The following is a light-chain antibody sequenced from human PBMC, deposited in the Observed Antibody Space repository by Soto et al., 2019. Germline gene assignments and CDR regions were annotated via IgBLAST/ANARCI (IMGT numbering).Light chain of an antibody. CDR2: DAS. CDR3: QQYNIYTWT. J-gene: IGKJ1*01. Sequence: DIQLTQSPSTLSASVGDRVTITCRASQSISSWLAWYQQKPGKAPKLLIYDASSLESGVPSRFSGSGSGPEFNLTISSLQPDDFAKYSCQQYNIYTWTVGKGTKVEIK. V-gene: IGKV1-5*01. CDR1: QSISSW.